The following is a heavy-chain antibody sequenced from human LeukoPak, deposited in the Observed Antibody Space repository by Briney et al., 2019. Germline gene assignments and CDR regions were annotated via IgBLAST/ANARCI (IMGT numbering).Heavy chain of an antibody. J-gene: IGHJ5*02. CDR3: ARVSRTDYDFWSGYYTFSWFDP. Sequence: PSETLSLTCAVYGGSFSGYYWSWIRQPPGKGLEWIGEINHSGSTNYNPSLKSRVTISVDTSKNQFSLKLSSVTAAHTAVYYCARVSRTDYDFWSGYYTFSWFDPWGQGTLVTVSS. CDR2: INHSGST. CDR1: GGSFSGYY. V-gene: IGHV4-34*01. D-gene: IGHD3-3*01.